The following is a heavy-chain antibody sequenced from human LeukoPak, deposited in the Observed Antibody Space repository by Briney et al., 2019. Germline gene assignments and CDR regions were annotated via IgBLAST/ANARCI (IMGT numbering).Heavy chain of an antibody. Sequence: GASVKVSCQASGYTFSDYFIYWLRQAPGQGPEWMGWISPNSGATNYAQEFQGRVTMTRDMASSTTYMELTRLTSDDTAVYFCARRPGQRVYFYMDVWGKGTTVTVSS. CDR3: ARRPGQRVYFYMDV. CDR1: GYTFSDYF. J-gene: IGHJ6*03. V-gene: IGHV1-2*02. CDR2: ISPNSGAT.